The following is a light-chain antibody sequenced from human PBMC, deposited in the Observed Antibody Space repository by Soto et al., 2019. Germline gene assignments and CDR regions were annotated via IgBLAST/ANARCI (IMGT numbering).Light chain of an antibody. J-gene: IGKJ1*01. V-gene: IGKV1-5*01. CDR1: QSISNW. Sequence: DIQMTQSPSTLSASVGDRVTITCRASQSISNWLAWYQQKPGKAPKLLIYDASSLESGVPSRFSGSGSGADFTLTISSLQPDDFATYYCQQYNSNSWTFGQGTKVDNK. CDR3: QQYNSNSWT. CDR2: DAS.